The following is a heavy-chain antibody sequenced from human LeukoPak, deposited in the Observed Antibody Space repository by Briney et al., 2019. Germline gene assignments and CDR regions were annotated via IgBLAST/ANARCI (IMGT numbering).Heavy chain of an antibody. CDR1: GFPFSAYS. CDR2: IKQDGSEK. D-gene: IGHD6-13*01. CDR3: ASDLAAAGTGHGWFDP. J-gene: IGHJ5*02. V-gene: IGHV3-7*01. Sequence: GGSLRLSCAASGFPFSAYSMSWVRQAPGKGLEWVANIKQDGSEKYYVDSVKGRFTISRDNAKNSLYLQMNSLRAEDTAVYYCASDLAAAGTGHGWFDPWGQGTLVTVSS.